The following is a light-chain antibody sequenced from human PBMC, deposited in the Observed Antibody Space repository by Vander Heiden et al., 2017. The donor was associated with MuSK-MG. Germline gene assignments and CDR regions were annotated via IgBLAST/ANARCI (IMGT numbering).Light chain of an antibody. Sequence: DIVMTQPPLSLSVTPGQPASISCKSSQSLPHRDATTYWYWSLQKPGQLPQLVLYEVSHRSSGVPDRLSGCASGTDFTLRISRVEAEALGVSSCRQSIPLPLTFGHGTKVDMK. CDR3: RQSIPLPLT. CDR2: EVS. CDR1: QSLPHRDATTY. V-gene: IGKV2D-29*01. J-gene: IGKJ3*01.